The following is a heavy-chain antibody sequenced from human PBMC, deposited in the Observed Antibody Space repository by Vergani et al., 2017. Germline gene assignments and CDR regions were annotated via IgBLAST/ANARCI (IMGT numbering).Heavy chain of an antibody. J-gene: IGHJ6*02. CDR2: IYTSGST. CDR1: GGSISSYY. Sequence: QVQLQESGPGLVKPSETLSLTCTVSGGSISSYYWSWIRQPAGKGLEWIGRIYTSGSTNYNPSLKSRVTMSVDTSKNQFSLKLSSVTAADTAVYYWARGKDSGDCSSTSCHYYYYGMDVWGQGTTVTVSS. D-gene: IGHD2-2*01. CDR3: ARGKDSGDCSSTSCHYYYYGMDV. V-gene: IGHV4-4*07.